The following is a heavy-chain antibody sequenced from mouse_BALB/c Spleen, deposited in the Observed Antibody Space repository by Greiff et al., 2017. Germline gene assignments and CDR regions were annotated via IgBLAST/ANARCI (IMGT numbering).Heavy chain of an antibody. D-gene: IGHD1-1*01. CDR3: ARSELPYFDY. Sequence: EVQLVESGAELVKPGASVKLSCTASGFNIKDTYMHWVKQRPEQGLEWIGRIDPANGNTKYDPKFQGKATITADTSSNTAYLQLSSLTSEDTAVYYCARSELPYFDYWGQGTTLTGSS. CDR2: IDPANGNT. V-gene: IGHV14-3*02. CDR1: GFNIKDTY. J-gene: IGHJ2*01.